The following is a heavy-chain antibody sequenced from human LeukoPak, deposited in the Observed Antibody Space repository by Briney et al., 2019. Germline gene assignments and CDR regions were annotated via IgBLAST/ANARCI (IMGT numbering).Heavy chain of an antibody. V-gene: IGHV1-8*01. J-gene: IGHJ5*02. CDR3: ARVKHNWNDIFENWFDP. D-gene: IGHD1-1*01. CDR2: MNYNSGNT. CDR1: GYTFTSFD. Sequence: ASVKVSCKASGYTFTSFDINWVRQATGQGLEWMGWMNYNSGNTGYAQKFQGRVIMTRNISISTAYMELSSLRSEDSAVYYCARVKHNWNDIFENWFDPWGQGTLVTVSS.